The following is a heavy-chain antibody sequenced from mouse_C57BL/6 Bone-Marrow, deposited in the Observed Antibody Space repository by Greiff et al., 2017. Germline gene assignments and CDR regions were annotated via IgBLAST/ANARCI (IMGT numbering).Heavy chain of an antibody. V-gene: IGHV1-63*01. Sequence: VQLQQSGAELVRPGTSVKMSCKASGYTFTNYWIGWAKQRPGHGLEWIGDIYPGGGYTNYNEKFKGKATLTADKSSSTAYMQLSSLTSDDSAIYYCARWGPYSKNAMDYGGQGTSVTVSS. J-gene: IGHJ4*01. CDR2: IYPGGGYT. CDR1: GYTFTNYW. CDR3: ARWGPYSKNAMDY. D-gene: IGHD2-5*01.